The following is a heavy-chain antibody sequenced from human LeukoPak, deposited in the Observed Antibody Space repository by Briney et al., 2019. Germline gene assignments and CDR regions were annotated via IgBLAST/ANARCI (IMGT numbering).Heavy chain of an antibody. J-gene: IGHJ4*02. D-gene: IGHD6-19*01. V-gene: IGHV3-66*01. CDR3: ARDNRKWLAFDY. CDR1: GFTVSSNY. CDR2: IYSGGST. Sequence: GGSLRLSCAASGFTVSSNYMSWVRQAPGKGLEWVSVIYSGGSTYYADSVKGRFTISRDNSKNTLYLQMNNLRAEDTAVYYCARDNRKWLAFDYWGQGTLVTVSS.